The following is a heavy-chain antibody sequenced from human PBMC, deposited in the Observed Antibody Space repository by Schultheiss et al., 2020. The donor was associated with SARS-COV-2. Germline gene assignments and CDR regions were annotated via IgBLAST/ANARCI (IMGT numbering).Heavy chain of an antibody. J-gene: IGHJ4*02. CDR2: INHSGST. CDR3: ARWSDYLYYFDY. V-gene: IGHV4-34*01. D-gene: IGHD4-17*01. CDR1: GGSFSGYY. Sequence: SETLSLTCAVYGGSFSGYYWSWIRQPPGKALEWIGEINHSGSTNYNPSLKSRVTISVDTSKNQFSLKLSSVTAADTAVYYCARWSDYLYYFDYWGQGTLVTVSS.